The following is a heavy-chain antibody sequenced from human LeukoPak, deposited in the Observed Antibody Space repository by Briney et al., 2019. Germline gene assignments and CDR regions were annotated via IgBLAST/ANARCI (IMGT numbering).Heavy chain of an antibody. CDR3: AHFSYGALFEY. D-gene: IGHD4-17*01. J-gene: IGHJ4*02. Sequence: SGPTLVKATQTLTLTCTFSGFSLCTSGVGVGWIRQPPGKALEWPALIYWDDDKRYSPSLTSRLTITKDTSKNQVVLTMTNIDPVDTATYYCAHFSYGALFEYWGQGTLVTVSS. CDR2: IYWDDDK. V-gene: IGHV2-5*02. CDR1: GFSLCTSGVG.